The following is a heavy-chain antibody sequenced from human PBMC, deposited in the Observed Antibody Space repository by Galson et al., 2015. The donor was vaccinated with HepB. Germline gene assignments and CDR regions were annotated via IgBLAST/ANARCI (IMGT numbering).Heavy chain of an antibody. V-gene: IGHV3-30-3*01. CDR2: ISFDGSEK. D-gene: IGHD3-22*01. Sequence: SLRLSCAASGFTFSHYAIHWVRQAPSRGLEWVAVISFDGSEKYHADPVKGRVIISRDNSKNTLYVQMNSLRPEDTAVYYCARASDSGFSKFYYYYLDVWGEGATVTVSS. CDR3: ARASDSGFSKFYYYYLDV. CDR1: GFTFSHYA. J-gene: IGHJ6*03.